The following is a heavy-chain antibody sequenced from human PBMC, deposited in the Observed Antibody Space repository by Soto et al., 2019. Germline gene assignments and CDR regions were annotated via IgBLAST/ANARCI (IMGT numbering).Heavy chain of an antibody. V-gene: IGHV3-74*01. D-gene: IGHD3-10*01. Sequence: EVQLVESGGGLVQPGGSLRLSCAASGFTFSSYWMHWVRQAPGKGLVWVSRINSDGSSTSYADSVKGRFTISRDNAENTLYLQMNSLRAEDTAVYYCARLFGLEGSGTPYGQDVWGQGTTVTVSS. J-gene: IGHJ6*02. CDR3: ARLFGLEGSGTPYGQDV. CDR1: GFTFSSYW. CDR2: INSDGSST.